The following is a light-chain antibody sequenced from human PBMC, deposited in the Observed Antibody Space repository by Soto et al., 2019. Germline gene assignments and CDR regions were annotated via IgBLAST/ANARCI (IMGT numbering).Light chain of an antibody. V-gene: IGKV1-39*01. J-gene: IGKJ1*01. Sequence: DIQMTQSPSSLSASVGDRVTITCRASQSISSSLNWYQQKPEKAPKLLIYVASSLQSGVPSRFSGSGSGTDFTLTISDLQPEDFATYYCQQGYSTPQFGQGTKV. CDR1: QSISSS. CDR3: QQGYSTPQ. CDR2: VAS.